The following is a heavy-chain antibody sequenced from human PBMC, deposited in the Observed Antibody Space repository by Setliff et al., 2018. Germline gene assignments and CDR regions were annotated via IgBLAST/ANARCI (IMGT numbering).Heavy chain of an antibody. D-gene: IGHD3-10*01. Sequence: ETLSLTCTVSGGSMGSYYWTWIRQSAGKGLEWIGRVYTTGSTAFNPSLNSRVTMSLDKSKNQFSLKLYSVTAADTAVYFCARVRITPYCMDVWGKGTMVTVSS. J-gene: IGHJ6*03. CDR1: GGSMGSYY. V-gene: IGHV4-4*07. CDR3: ARVRITPYCMDV. CDR2: VYTTGST.